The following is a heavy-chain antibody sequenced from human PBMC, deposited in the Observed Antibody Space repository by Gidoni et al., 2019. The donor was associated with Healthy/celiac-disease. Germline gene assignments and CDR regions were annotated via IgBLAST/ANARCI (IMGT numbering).Heavy chain of an antibody. V-gene: IGHV4-34*01. Sequence: QVQLQQWGAGRLKPSETLSLTCAVDGGSFSGYYWSWIRQPPGKGLEWIGEINHSGSTNYNPSLKSRFTISVDTSKNQFSLKLSSVTAADTAVYYCARDYYDSSGYYQKKYYFDYWGQGTLVTVSS. CDR3: ARDYYDSSGYYQKKYYFDY. J-gene: IGHJ4*02. CDR2: INHSGST. CDR1: GGSFSGYY. D-gene: IGHD3-22*01.